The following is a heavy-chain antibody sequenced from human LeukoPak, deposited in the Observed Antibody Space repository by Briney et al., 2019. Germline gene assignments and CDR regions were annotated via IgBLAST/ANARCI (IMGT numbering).Heavy chain of an antibody. CDR3: ARVGQWLPIDY. Sequence: PGGSLRLSCAASGFTFNNYGMHWVRQAPGKGLEWVAVIWYDGSNKYYADSVKGRFTISRDNAKNSLYLQMNSLRAEDTAVYYCARVGQWLPIDYWGQGTLVTVSS. J-gene: IGHJ4*02. CDR1: GFTFNNYG. D-gene: IGHD6-19*01. CDR2: IWYDGSNK. V-gene: IGHV3-33*01.